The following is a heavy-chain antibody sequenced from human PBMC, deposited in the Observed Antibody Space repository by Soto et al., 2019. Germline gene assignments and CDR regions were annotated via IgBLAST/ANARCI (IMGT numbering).Heavy chain of an antibody. D-gene: IGHD3-3*01. V-gene: IGHV4-4*07. CDR1: GGSISSYY. CDR3: AREDFWSGNYYYYGMDV. CDR2: IYTSGST. Sequence: SETLSLTCTVSGGSISSYYWSWIRQPAGKGLEWIGRIYTSGSTNYNPSLKSRVTMSVDTSKNQFSLKLSSVTAADTAVYYCAREDFWSGNYYYYGMDVWGQGTTVTV. J-gene: IGHJ6*02.